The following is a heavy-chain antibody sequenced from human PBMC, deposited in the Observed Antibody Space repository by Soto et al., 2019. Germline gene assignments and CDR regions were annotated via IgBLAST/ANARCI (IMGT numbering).Heavy chain of an antibody. CDR2: TYYRSRWYN. D-gene: IGHD1-1*01. CDR3: NWRGYRYYYYMDV. Sequence: SQTLSLTCVISGDSVSSNSAAWNWIRQSPSRGLEWLGRTYYRSRWYNDYAVSVRSRITVNADTSKNQFSLHLNSVTPEDTAVYYSNWRGYRYYYYMDVWGKGTTVTVS. J-gene: IGHJ6*03. CDR1: GDSVSSNSAA. V-gene: IGHV6-1*01.